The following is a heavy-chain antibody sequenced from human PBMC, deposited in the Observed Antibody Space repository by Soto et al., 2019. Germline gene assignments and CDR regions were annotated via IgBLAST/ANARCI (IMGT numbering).Heavy chain of an antibody. D-gene: IGHD1-26*01. CDR2: IYYSGST. CDR3: AREGSSGSYYGAFDI. J-gene: IGHJ3*02. V-gene: IGHV4-59*01. Sequence: LSLTCTVSGGPISSYYWSWIRQPPGKGLEWIGYIYYSGSTNYNPSLKSRVTISVDTSKNQFSLKLSSVTAADTAVYYCAREGSSGSYYGAFDIWGQGTMVTVS. CDR1: GGPISSYY.